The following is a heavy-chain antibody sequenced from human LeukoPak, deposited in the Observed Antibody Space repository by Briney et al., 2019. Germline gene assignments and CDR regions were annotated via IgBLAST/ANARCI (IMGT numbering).Heavy chain of an antibody. CDR2: ISSSSSYI. Sequence: GGSLRLSCAASGFTFSSYSMNWVRQAPGKGLEWVSSISSSSSYIYYADSVKGRFTISRDNAKNSLYLQMNSLRAEDTAVYYCARQPPTTFSLGYWGQGTLVTVSS. CDR1: GFTFSSYS. D-gene: IGHD4-17*01. J-gene: IGHJ4*02. CDR3: ARQPPTTFSLGY. V-gene: IGHV3-21*01.